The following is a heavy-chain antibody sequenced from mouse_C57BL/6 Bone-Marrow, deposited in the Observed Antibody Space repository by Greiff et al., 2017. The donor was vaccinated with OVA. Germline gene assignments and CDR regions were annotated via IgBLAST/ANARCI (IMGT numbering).Heavy chain of an antibody. D-gene: IGHD2-2*01. J-gene: IGHJ3*01. CDR3: ARGGGYDPFAY. CDR1: GYTFTGYW. Sequence: QVQLMQSGAELMKPGDSVKLSCKASGYTFTGYWIEWVKQRPGHGLEWIGEILPGSGSTNYNEKFKGKGPFTADNSSNTAYMQLSSLTTEDSAIYYCARGGGYDPFAYWGQGTLVTVSA. V-gene: IGHV1-9*01. CDR2: ILPGSGST.